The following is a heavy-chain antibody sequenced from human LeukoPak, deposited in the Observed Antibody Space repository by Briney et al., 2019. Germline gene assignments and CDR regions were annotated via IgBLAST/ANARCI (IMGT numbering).Heavy chain of an antibody. D-gene: IGHD1-20*01. V-gene: IGHV3-48*01. CDR2: ISSGSRTI. CDR3: VRESITGHRDFDY. CDR1: GFAFSSYS. J-gene: IGHJ4*02. Sequence: GGSLRLSCAASGFAFSSYSMNRVRQAPGRGLEWISYISSGSRTIYYADSVEGRFTISRDNGKNSLYLLLNSLRADDTAVYFCVRESITGHRDFDYWGQGTLITVSS.